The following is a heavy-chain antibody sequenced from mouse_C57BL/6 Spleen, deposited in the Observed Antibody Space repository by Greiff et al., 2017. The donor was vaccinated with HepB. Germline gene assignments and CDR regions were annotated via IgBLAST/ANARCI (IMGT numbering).Heavy chain of an antibody. CDR1: GFTFSSYA. CDR2: ISDGGSYT. Sequence: EVKLMESGGGLVKPGGSLKLSCAASGFTFSSYAMSWVRQTPKKRLEWVATISDGGSYTYYPDNVKGRFTISRDNAKNNLYLQMSHLKSEDTAMYYCARGGPTVVASDYAMDYWGQGTSVTVSS. D-gene: IGHD1-1*01. CDR3: ARGGPTVVASDYAMDY. J-gene: IGHJ4*01. V-gene: IGHV5-4*03.